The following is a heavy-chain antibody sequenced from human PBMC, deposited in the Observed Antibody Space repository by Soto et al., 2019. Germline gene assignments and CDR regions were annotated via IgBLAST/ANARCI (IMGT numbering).Heavy chain of an antibody. J-gene: IGHJ4*02. CDR3: AKGLEQLVPFDH. V-gene: IGHV3-23*01. D-gene: IGHD6-13*01. CDR1: GFTFSNYA. Sequence: EVQMLESGGGLVQPGGSLRLSCAASGFTFSNYAMTWVRQAPGKGLQWVSSITGSGGGTYYADSVKGRFTISRDNSKNTLFLQMNGLRVEDTAVYYCAKGLEQLVPFDHWGQGTQVTVSS. CDR2: ITGSGGGT.